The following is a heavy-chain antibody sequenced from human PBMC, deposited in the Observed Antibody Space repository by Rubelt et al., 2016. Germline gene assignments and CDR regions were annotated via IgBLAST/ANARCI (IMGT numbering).Heavy chain of an antibody. D-gene: IGHD1-26*01. CDR2: ISAYNGNT. Sequence: QVQLVQSGAEVKKPGASVKVSCKASGYTFTTYGINWVRQAPGQGLEWMGWISAYNGNTNHAQKLQAKVTRPTEPSPSTAYMERRGLRSDDTAVYYCAREAYSGRYPLIDYWGQGTLVTVSS. J-gene: IGHJ4*02. V-gene: IGHV1-18*01. CDR1: GYTFTTYG. CDR3: AREAYSGRYPLIDY.